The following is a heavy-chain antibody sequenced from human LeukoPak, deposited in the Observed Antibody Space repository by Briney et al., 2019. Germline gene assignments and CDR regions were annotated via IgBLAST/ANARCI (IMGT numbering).Heavy chain of an antibody. CDR2: ISSSRSYI. Sequence: PGGSLRLSCAASGFTFTSYSMTWVRQAPGKGLEWVSSISSSRSYIYYADSVKGRFTISRDNAKNSLYLQMNSLRAEDTAVYYCAREGDHSSGWYGRRQGYYFDYWGQGTLVTVSS. D-gene: IGHD6-19*01. CDR1: GFTFTSYS. V-gene: IGHV3-21*01. CDR3: AREGDHSSGWYGRRQGYYFDY. J-gene: IGHJ4*02.